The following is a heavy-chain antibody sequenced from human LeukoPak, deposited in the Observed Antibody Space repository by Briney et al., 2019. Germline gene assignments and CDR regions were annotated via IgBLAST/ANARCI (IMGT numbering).Heavy chain of an antibody. J-gene: IGHJ5*02. V-gene: IGHV3-15*01. D-gene: IGHD2-2*01. Sequence: GGSLRLSCAAPGFTFSNAWMSWVRQAPGRGLEWVGRIKSKTNGETTDYAAPVKGRYTISRDDSKNTLYLQMNSLKTEDTAVYYCTTGCSSSTCYHWGNWFDPWGQGTLVTVSS. CDR3: TTGCSSSTCYHWGNWFDP. CDR2: IKSKTNGETT. CDR1: GFTFSNAW.